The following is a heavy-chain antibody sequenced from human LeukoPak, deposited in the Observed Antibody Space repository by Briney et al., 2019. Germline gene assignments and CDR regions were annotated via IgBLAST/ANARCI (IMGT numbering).Heavy chain of an antibody. D-gene: IGHD5-24*01. CDR1: GGTFSSYA. CDR2: IIPIIGIA. J-gene: IGHJ6*02. CDR3: ARAGGYNEKGDDDYGMDV. Sequence: ASVKVSCKASGGTFSSYAISWVRQAPGQGLEWMGRIIPIIGIANYAQKFQGRVTITADKSTSTAYMELSSLRSEDRAVYYCARAGGYNEKGDDDYGMDVWGQGTTITVSS. V-gene: IGHV1-69*04.